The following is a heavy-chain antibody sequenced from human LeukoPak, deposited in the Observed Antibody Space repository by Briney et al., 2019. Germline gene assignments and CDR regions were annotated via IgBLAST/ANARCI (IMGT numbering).Heavy chain of an antibody. V-gene: IGHV3-72*01. CDR2: TRNKANSYTT. CDR3: ATARYSGSPEDY. Sequence: GGSLRLSCAASGFTFSGHYMDWVRQAPGKGLEWVGRTRNKANSYTTEYAASVKGRFTISRDDSKNSLYLQMNSLKTEDTAVYYCATARYSGSPEDYWGQGTLVTVSS. CDR1: GFTFSGHY. D-gene: IGHD1-26*01. J-gene: IGHJ4*02.